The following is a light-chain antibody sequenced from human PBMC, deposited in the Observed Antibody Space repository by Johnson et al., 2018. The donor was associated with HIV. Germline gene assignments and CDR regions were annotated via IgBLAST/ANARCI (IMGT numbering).Light chain of an antibody. V-gene: IGLV1-51*01. CDR2: DNS. J-gene: IGLJ1*01. CDR1: SSKIGNKY. CDR3: ATWDSSLGAGV. Sequence: QSVLTQPPSVSAAPGQKVTISCSGSSSKIGNKYVSWYQQFPGTAPKVLIYDNSKRPSGIPDRFSGSTSGTSATLVITGLQTGDEADYYCATWDSSLGAGVSGTGPTVTVL.